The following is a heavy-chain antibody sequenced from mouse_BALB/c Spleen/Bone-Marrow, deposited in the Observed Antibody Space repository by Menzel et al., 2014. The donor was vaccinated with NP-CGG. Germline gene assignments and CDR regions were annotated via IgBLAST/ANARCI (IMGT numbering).Heavy chain of an antibody. CDR1: GFNIKDTY. CDR2: IDPANGNT. J-gene: IGHJ4*01. Sequence: EVQLVESGAELVKPGASVKLSCTASGFNIKDTYLHWVKQRPEQGLDWIGRIDPANGNTKYDPKFQGKATITADTSSNTAYLQLSSLTSEDTAVYYCARPIFLWGQGTSVTVSS. CDR3: ARPIFL. V-gene: IGHV14-3*02.